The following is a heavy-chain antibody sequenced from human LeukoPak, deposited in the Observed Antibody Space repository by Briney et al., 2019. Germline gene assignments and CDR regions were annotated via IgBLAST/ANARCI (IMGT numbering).Heavy chain of an antibody. D-gene: IGHD3-22*01. Sequence: GGSLRLSCAASGFTFSGSAMHWVRQASGKGLEWVGRIRSKANSYATAYAASVKGRFTISRDDSKNTAYLQMNSLKTEDTAVYYCTSRHYYDSSGYPTSDYWDQGTLVTVSS. CDR1: GFTFSGSA. CDR2: IRSKANSYAT. V-gene: IGHV3-73*01. J-gene: IGHJ4*02. CDR3: TSRHYYDSSGYPTSDY.